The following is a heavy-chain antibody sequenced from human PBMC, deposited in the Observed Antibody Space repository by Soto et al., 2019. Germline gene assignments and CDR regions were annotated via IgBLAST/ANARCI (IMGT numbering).Heavy chain of an antibody. D-gene: IGHD3-3*01. CDR1: GGSISSYY. Sequence: QVQLQESGPGLVKPSETLSLTCTVSGGSISSYYWSWIRQPPGKGLEWIGYIYYSGSTNYNPSLTSRVTISVDTSKNQFSLKLSSVTAADTAVYYCARVGVDSPFDYWGQGTLVTVSS. CDR2: IYYSGST. V-gene: IGHV4-59*01. CDR3: ARVGVDSPFDY. J-gene: IGHJ4*02.